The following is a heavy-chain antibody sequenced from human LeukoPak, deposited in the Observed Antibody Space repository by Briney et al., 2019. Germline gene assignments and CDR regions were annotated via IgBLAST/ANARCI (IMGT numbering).Heavy chain of an antibody. Sequence: SETLSLTCTVSGGSISSGDYYWSWIRQPPGKGLEWIGYIYYSGSTYYNPSLKSRVTISVDTSKNQFSLKLSSVIAADTAVYYCARILWNYYYMDVWGKGTTVTVSS. CDR2: IYYSGST. D-gene: IGHD3-3*01. CDR1: GGSISSGDYY. J-gene: IGHJ6*03. V-gene: IGHV4-30-4*08. CDR3: ARILWNYYYMDV.